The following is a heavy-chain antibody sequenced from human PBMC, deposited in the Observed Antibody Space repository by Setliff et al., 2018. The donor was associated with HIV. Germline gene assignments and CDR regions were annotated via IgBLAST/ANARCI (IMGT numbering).Heavy chain of an antibody. CDR2: VYYSGST. D-gene: IGHD3-3*01. CDR3: ARGPFVLRFLERLVYFDY. J-gene: IGHJ4*02. CDR1: GGSISSSGYY. Sequence: SETLSLTCSVSGGSISSSGYYWSWIRQHPGKGLDWIGRVYYSGSTDYNPSLQSRATLSIDTSKNQFSLKLTSVIAADTAIYYCARGPFVLRFLERLVYFDYWGQGILVTVSS. V-gene: IGHV4-31*02.